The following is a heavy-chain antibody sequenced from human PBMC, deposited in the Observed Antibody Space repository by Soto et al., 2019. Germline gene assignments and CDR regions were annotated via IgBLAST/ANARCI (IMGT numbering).Heavy chain of an antibody. Sequence: QLQLQESGPGLVKPSETLSLTCTVSGGSVSSSSYYWGWVRQPPGKGLEWIGGVYYSGSTYYNPYLESRVTISVDKSKNQFSLKLMSLSAADTAVYYCGRLEGLATISYYFDYWGQGALVTVSS. CDR1: GGSVSSSSYY. D-gene: IGHD3-9*01. J-gene: IGHJ4*02. V-gene: IGHV4-39*01. CDR2: VYYSGST. CDR3: GRLEGLATISYYFDY.